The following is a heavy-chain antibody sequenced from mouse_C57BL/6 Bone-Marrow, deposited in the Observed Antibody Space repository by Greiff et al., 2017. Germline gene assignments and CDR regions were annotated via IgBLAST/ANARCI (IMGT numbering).Heavy chain of an antibody. Sequence: QVQLQQSGAELARPGASVKLSCTASGYTFTSYGISWVKQSPGQGLEWIGEIYTRSGNTYYTEKVKGRATLTTDKSSSTAYMQHRSLTSEDSAVYVWSRKNVSYYGNYGFWDWGQGTPVTVSA. J-gene: IGHJ3*01. CDR2: IYTRSGNT. D-gene: IGHD2-1*01. V-gene: IGHV1-81*01. CDR1: GYTFTSYG. CDR3: SRKNVSYYGNYGFWD.